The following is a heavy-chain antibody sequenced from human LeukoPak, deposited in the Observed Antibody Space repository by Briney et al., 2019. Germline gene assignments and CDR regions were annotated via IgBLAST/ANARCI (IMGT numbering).Heavy chain of an antibody. Sequence: SVKVSCTASGGTFSSYAISWVRQAPGQGLEWMGGNIPIFGTANYAQKFQGRVTITADESTSTAYMELSSLRSEDTAVYYCARAFYYYDSSGYYDAFDIWGQGTMVTVSS. CDR3: ARAFYYYDSSGYYDAFDI. V-gene: IGHV1-69*13. J-gene: IGHJ3*02. CDR2: NIPIFGTA. D-gene: IGHD3-22*01. CDR1: GGTFSSYA.